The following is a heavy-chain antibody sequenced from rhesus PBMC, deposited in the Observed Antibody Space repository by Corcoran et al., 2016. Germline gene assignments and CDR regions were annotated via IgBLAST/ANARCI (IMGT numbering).Heavy chain of an antibody. J-gene: IGHJ4*01. Sequence: EVQLVQSGAEVKKPGASVKISCKASGYPFIDYFLQWVRQAPGKGLEWMGRVDPEDGEAIHARKFQDRVTFTADTSTDTAYMELSSLRSEDTAVYYCAGATFDYWGQGVLVTVSS. V-gene: IGHV1-111*02. D-gene: IGHD1-44*02. CDR2: VDPEDGEA. CDR1: GYPFIDYF. CDR3: AGATFDY.